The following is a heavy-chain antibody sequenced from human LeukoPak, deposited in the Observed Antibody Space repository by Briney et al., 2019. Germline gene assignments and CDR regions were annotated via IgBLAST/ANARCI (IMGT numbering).Heavy chain of an antibody. V-gene: IGHV3-30*18. CDR1: GFTFSNYG. CDR3: ENLPL. J-gene: IGHJ4*02. CDR2: ISYDGSNK. Sequence: GGSLRLSCATSGFTFSNYGMHRVRQAPGKGLEWVAVISYDGSNKYYADSVKGRFTISRDNSKNTLYLQMNSLRPEDAAVYYCENLPLWGQGTLVTVSS.